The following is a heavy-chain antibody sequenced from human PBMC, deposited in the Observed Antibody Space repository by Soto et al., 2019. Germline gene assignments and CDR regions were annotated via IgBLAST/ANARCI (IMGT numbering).Heavy chain of an antibody. J-gene: IGHJ5*02. CDR3: AKAYSSGWYGSNWFDP. CDR2: ISGSGGST. D-gene: IGHD6-19*01. Sequence: VLQTTGKGLEWVSAISGSGGSTYYADSVKGRFTISRDNSKNTLYLQMNSLRAEDTAVYYCAKAYSSGWYGSNWFDPWGQGTLVTVSS. V-gene: IGHV3-23*01.